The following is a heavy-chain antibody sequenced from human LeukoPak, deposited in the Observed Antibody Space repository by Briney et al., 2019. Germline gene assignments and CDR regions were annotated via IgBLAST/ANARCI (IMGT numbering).Heavy chain of an antibody. J-gene: IGHJ5*02. CDR3: ARDMKERYYGSGSYYGRWFDP. CDR2: IYYSGST. V-gene: IGHV4-59*01. Sequence: SETLSLTCTVSGGSISSYYWSWLRQPPGKGLEWIGYIYYSGSTNYNPSLKSRVTISVDTSKNQFSLKLSSATAADTAVYYCARDMKERYYGSGSYYGRWFDPWGQGTLVTVSS. D-gene: IGHD3-10*01. CDR1: GGSISSYY.